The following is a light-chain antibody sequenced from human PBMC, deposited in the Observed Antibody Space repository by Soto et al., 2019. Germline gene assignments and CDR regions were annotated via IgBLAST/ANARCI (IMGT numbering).Light chain of an antibody. Sequence: KVAKSSATLSASLAARVTISGRASQTISTWLAWHQQKPGKAPKLLIYDASSLESGVPSRFSGSGSGTEFTLTISNLQPDDFATYYCQQYNSLWTFGQGTKVDI. CDR1: QTISTW. CDR3: QQYNSLWT. J-gene: IGKJ1*01. V-gene: IGKV1-5*01. CDR2: DAS.